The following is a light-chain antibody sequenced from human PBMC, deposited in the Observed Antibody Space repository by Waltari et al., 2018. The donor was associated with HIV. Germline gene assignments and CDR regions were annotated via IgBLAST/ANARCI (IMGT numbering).Light chain of an antibody. J-gene: IGLJ3*02. CDR1: SSAVVDYNY. Sequence: QSALTQPRSVSGSPGQSVTISCTGTSSAVVDYNYFSWYQQHPGKAPKVMIYDVTKRPSGVPDRFSGSKSGNTASLTISGLQAEDEADYYCCSYTGTYTLLFGGGTKLTVL. CDR2: DVT. CDR3: CSYTGTYTLL. V-gene: IGLV2-11*01.